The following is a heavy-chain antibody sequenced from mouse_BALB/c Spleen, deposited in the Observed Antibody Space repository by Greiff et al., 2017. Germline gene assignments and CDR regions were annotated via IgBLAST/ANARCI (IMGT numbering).Heavy chain of an antibody. J-gene: IGHJ1*01. CDR2: ISDGGSYT. V-gene: IGHV5-4*02. CDR1: GFTFSDTY. Sequence: EVQLVESGGGLVKPGGSLKLSCAASGFTFSDTYMYWVRQTPEKRLEWVATISDGGSYTYYPDSVKGRFTISRDNAKNNLYLQMSSLKSEDTAMYYCARGEDWDFDDWGAGTTVTVSS. CDR3: ARGEDWDFDD.